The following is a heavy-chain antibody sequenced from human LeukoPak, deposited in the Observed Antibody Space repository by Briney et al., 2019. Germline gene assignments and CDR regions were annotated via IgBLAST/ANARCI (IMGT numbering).Heavy chain of an antibody. Sequence: SETLSLTCAVYGGSFSGYYWSWIRQPPGKGLEWIGEINHSGSTNYNPSLKSRVTISVDTSKNQFSLKLSSVTAADTAVYYCARVWWSSEDYYYYYMDVWGKGTTVTVSS. V-gene: IGHV4-34*01. J-gene: IGHJ6*03. CDR1: GGSFSGYY. CDR3: ARVWWSSEDYYYYYMDV. D-gene: IGHD2-21*01. CDR2: INHSGST.